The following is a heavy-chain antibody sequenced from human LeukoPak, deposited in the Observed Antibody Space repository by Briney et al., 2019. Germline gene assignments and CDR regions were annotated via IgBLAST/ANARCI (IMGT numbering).Heavy chain of an antibody. CDR1: GGSFSGYY. Sequence: PSETLSLTCAVYGGSFSGYYWSWIRQPPGKGLEWIGEINHSGSTNYNPSLKSRVTISVDTSKNQFSLKLSSVTAADTAVHYCASVVVVAATGGYYYYGMDVWGQGTTVTVSS. CDR2: INHSGST. V-gene: IGHV4-34*01. CDR3: ASVVVVAATGGYYYYGMDV. D-gene: IGHD2-15*01. J-gene: IGHJ6*02.